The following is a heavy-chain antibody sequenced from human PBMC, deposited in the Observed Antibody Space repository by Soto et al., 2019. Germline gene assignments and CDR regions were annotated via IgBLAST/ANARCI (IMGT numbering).Heavy chain of an antibody. CDR2: IIPKFGTT. Sequence: QVQLVQSGDEVKKPGSSVKVSCKASGGTFSTYPINWVRQAPGQGLEYMGGIIPKFGTTNYAQKFRGTVTITADESTSTAYMELNNLRSEDTAVYYCARGVSNSTGWYIWFDPWGQGTLVTVSS. V-gene: IGHV1-69*01. CDR3: ARGVSNSTGWYIWFDP. CDR1: GGTFSTYP. D-gene: IGHD6-19*01. J-gene: IGHJ5*02.